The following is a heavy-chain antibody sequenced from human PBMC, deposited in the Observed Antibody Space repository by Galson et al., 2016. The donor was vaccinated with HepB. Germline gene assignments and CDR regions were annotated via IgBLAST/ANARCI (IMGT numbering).Heavy chain of an antibody. V-gene: IGHV5-51*01. D-gene: IGHD4-23*01. CDR3: ARGSDGKPYFDY. CDR2: IYPGDSDT. Sequence: QSGAEVKKSGESLQVSCKGFGYNFTNLWVGWVRQKPGKGLEWMGIIYPGDSDTRYSPSFQGQVTISVDKSISTAYLQWSSLKASDTAMYFCARGSDGKPYFDYWGQGALVTVSS. CDR1: GYNFTNLW. J-gene: IGHJ4*02.